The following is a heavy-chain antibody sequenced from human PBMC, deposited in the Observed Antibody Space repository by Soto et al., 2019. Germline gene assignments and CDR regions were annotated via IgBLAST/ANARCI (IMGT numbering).Heavy chain of an antibody. CDR1: GFTFGSYA. V-gene: IGHV3-23*01. CDR2: ISGSGGST. CDR3: AKGDSSMRHRYYYYGMDA. J-gene: IGHJ6*02. D-gene: IGHD2-21*01. Sequence: GGSLRLSCAASGFTFGSYAMSWVRHAAGNGLEWVSAISGSGGSTYYADSGKGRFTISRDNSKNTLYLQMNSLRAEDTDVYYCAKGDSSMRHRYYYYGMDAWGQGTTVTVSS.